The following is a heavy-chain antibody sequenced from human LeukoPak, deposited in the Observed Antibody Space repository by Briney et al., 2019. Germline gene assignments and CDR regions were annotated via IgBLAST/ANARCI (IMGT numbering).Heavy chain of an antibody. D-gene: IGHD1-26*01. V-gene: IGHV1-69*06. CDR3: ATGGQRVGFDI. J-gene: IGHJ3*02. CDR2: IIPTFGTA. Sequence: SVKVSCKASGGTFSSYAISWVRQAPGQGLEWMGGIIPTFGTAIYAQKFQGRVTMTEDTSTDTAYVELSSLRSEDTAVYYCATGGQRVGFDIWGQGTMVTVSS. CDR1: GGTFSSYA.